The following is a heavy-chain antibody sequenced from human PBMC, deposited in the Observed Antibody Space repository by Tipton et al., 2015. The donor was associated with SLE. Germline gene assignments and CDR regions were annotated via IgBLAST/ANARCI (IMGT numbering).Heavy chain of an antibody. Sequence: RSLRLSCAASGFTFSDYAMHWVRQPPGKGLEWVTAISVDGSNKFYADSVKGRFTISRDNSKNTLYLQMNSLRAEDTAVYYCARTVSNYYGMDVWGQGTTVTVSS. V-gene: IGHV3-30*04. CDR1: GFTFSDYA. CDR2: ISVDGSNK. J-gene: IGHJ6*02. CDR3: ARTVSNYYGMDV.